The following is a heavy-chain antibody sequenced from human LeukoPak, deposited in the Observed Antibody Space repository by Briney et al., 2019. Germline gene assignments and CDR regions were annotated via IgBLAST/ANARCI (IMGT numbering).Heavy chain of an antibody. Sequence: ASVKVSCKVSGYTLTELSMHWVRQAPGKGLEWMGGFDPEDGETIYAQKFQGRVTMTEDTSTDTAYMELSSLRSEDTAVYYCAGGSDFWSGYYTGAHFDYRGQGTLVTVSS. CDR2: FDPEDGET. CDR3: AGGSDFWSGYYTGAHFDY. V-gene: IGHV1-24*01. J-gene: IGHJ4*02. CDR1: GYTLTELS. D-gene: IGHD3-3*01.